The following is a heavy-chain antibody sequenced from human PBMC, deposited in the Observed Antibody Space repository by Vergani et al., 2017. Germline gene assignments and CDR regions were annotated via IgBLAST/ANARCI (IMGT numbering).Heavy chain of an antibody. CDR3: ARVEATSTGWFDP. CDR2: ISSSSSYI. Sequence: EVQLLESGGGLVQPGGSLRLSCAASGFTFSSYSMNWVRQAPGKGLEWVSSISSSSSYIYYADSVKGRFTISRDNAKNSLYLQMNSLRAEDTAVYYCARVEATSTGWFDPWGQGTLVTVSS. J-gene: IGHJ5*02. CDR1: GFTFSSYS. V-gene: IGHV3-21*01. D-gene: IGHD5-12*01.